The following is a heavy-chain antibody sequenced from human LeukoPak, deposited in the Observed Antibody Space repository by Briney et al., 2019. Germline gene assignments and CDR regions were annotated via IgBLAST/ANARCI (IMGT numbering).Heavy chain of an antibody. Sequence: SETLSLTCAVYGGSFSGYYWSWIRQPPGKGLEWIGEINHSGSTNYNPSLKSRVTISVDTSKNQFSLKLSSVTAADTAVYYCARVYSSSSGSYYYYYYMDVWGKGTTVTVSS. CDR3: ARVYSSSSGSYYYYYYMDV. V-gene: IGHV4-34*01. J-gene: IGHJ6*03. CDR1: GGSFSGYY. CDR2: INHSGST. D-gene: IGHD6-6*01.